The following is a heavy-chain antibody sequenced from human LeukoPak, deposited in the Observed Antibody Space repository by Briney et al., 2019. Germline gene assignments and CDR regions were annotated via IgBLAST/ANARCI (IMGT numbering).Heavy chain of an antibody. CDR3: ARDLQGYSSGWYRGDY. CDR1: GFIFRSYW. D-gene: IGHD6-19*01. V-gene: IGHV3-7*01. CDR2: INQDGSEK. Sequence: GGSLRLSCEVSGFIFRSYWMDWVRQAPGRGLEWVANINQDGSEKYYVDSVKGRFTISRDNAKNSLYLQMNSLRAEDTAVYYCARDLQGYSSGWYRGDYWGQGTLVTVSS. J-gene: IGHJ4*02.